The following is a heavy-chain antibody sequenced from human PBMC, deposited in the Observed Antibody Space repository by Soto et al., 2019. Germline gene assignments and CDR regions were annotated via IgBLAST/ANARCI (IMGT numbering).Heavy chain of an antibody. J-gene: IGHJ5*02. CDR2: IYVTGAV. CDR3: ARLRIATNNYKWFDP. Sequence: PSETLSLPGRVSGSALNSGNYYGSWIRQVPGKGLEWIGHIYVTGAVDYNPSLRDRITISQDTSERQFSLNLRLVTAADTAVYYCARLRIATNNYKWFDPWGQGTLVTVSS. D-gene: IGHD2-21*01. V-gene: IGHV4-31*03. CDR1: GSALNSGNYY.